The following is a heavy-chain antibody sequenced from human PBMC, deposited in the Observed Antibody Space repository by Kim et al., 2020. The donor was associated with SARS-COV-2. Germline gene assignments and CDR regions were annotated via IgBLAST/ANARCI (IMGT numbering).Heavy chain of an antibody. D-gene: IGHD2-8*01. J-gene: IGHJ4*02. Sequence: TYSADSVKGRFTISRDNSKNTLFLQMNSLGVDDTAVYYCARKNGQFDYWGQGTLVTVSS. V-gene: IGHV3-23*01. CDR2: T. CDR3: ARKNGQFDY.